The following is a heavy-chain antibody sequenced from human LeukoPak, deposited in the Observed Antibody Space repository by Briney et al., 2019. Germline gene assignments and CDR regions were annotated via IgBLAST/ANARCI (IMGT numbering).Heavy chain of an antibody. J-gene: IGHJ4*02. V-gene: IGHV4-34*01. D-gene: IGHD5-18*01. CDR3: ARGHASYSYGFRY. Sequence: PSETLSLTCAVYGGSFSGYYWSWIRQPPGKGLEGIGEINHSGSTNYNPSLKSRVTISVDTSKNQFSLKLSSVTAADTAVYYCARGHASYSYGFRYWGQGTLVAVSS. CDR1: GGSFSGYY. CDR2: INHSGST.